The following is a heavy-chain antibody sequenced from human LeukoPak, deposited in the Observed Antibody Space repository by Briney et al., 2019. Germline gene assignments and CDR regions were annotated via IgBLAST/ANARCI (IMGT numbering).Heavy chain of an antibody. J-gene: IGHJ6*04. V-gene: IGHV3-74*01. CDR2: INSDGSST. Sequence: GGSLRLSCAASGFTFNSYWMHWVRQAPGKGLVWVSRINSDGSSTNYVDSVKGRFTISRDNAKNTLYLQMNSLRAEDTAVYYCAELGITMIGGVWGKGTTVTISS. D-gene: IGHD3-10*02. CDR1: GFTFNSYW. CDR3: AELGITMIGGV.